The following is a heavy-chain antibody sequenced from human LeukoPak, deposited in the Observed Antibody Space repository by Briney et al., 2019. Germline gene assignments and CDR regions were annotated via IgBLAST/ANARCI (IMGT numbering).Heavy chain of an antibody. CDR2: IKSKTDGGTT. CDR3: TTDRGTGTTWGGD. D-gene: IGHD1-7*01. Sequence: PGGSLRLSCAASGFTFSSYAMSWVRQVPGKGLEWVGRIKSKTDGGTTDYAAPVKGRFTISRDDSKNTLYLQMNSLKTEDTAVYYCTTDRGTGTTWGGDWGQGTLVTVSS. J-gene: IGHJ4*02. V-gene: IGHV3-15*01. CDR1: GFTFSSYA.